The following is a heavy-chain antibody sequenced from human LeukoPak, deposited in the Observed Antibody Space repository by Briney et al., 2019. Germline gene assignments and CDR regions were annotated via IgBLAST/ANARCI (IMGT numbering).Heavy chain of an antibody. V-gene: IGHV3-23*01. CDR3: AKWGDYDILTGYYVPDF. D-gene: IGHD3-9*01. CDR2: ITGSGDTT. CDR1: GFISRNYA. Sequence: GGSLRLSCVASGFISRNYAMSWVRQAPGKGLEWVSAITGSGDTTYYADSVKGRFTISRDNSKNTLYVEMNTLRAEDTAVYYCAKWGDYDILTGYYVPDFWGQGTLVTVSS. J-gene: IGHJ4*02.